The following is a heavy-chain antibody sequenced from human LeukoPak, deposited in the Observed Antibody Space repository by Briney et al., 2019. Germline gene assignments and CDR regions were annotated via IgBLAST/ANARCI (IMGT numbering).Heavy chain of an antibody. CDR1: GFTFSSYG. D-gene: IGHD3-22*01. CDR2: IRCDGSNK. V-gene: IGHV3-30*02. J-gene: IGHJ6*03. CDR3: ANADSSGSGYMDV. Sequence: GGSLRLSCAASGFTFSSYGMHWVRQAPGKGLEWVAFIRCDGSNKYYADSVKGRFTISRDNSKNTLYLQMNSLRAEDTAVYYCANADSSGSGYMDVWGKGTTVTVSS.